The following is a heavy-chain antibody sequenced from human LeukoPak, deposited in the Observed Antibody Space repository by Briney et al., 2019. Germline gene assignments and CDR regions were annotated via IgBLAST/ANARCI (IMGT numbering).Heavy chain of an antibody. CDR2: ISSSSSYI. V-gene: IGHV3-21*01. J-gene: IGHJ4*02. D-gene: IGHD5-12*01. CDR1: GFTFSSYS. Sequence: PGGSLRPSCAASGFTFSSYSMNWVRQAPGKGLEWVSSISSSSSYIYYADSVKGRFTISRDNAKNSLYLQMNSLRAEDTAVYYCARSPGYSGYDPFDYWGQGTLVTVSS. CDR3: ARSPGYSGYDPFDY.